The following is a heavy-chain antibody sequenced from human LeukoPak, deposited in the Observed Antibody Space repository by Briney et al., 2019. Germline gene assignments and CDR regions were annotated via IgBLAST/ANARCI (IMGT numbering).Heavy chain of an antibody. CDR1: GGSISSGGYY. J-gene: IGHJ2*01. Sequence: SETLSLTCTVSGGSISSGGYYWSWIRQPPGKGLEWIGYIYYSGSTNYNPSLKSRVTISVDTSKNQFSLKLSSVTAADTAVYYCARLGGFGPLEHFDLWGRGTLVTVSS. V-gene: IGHV4-61*08. CDR3: ARLGGFGPLEHFDL. CDR2: IYYSGST. D-gene: IGHD3-10*01.